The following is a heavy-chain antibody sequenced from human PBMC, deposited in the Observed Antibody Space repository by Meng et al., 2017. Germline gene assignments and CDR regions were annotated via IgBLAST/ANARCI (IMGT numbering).Heavy chain of an antibody. CDR3: ARGRGYSYGYRGGAFDI. CDR2: INHSGST. V-gene: IGHV4-34*01. CDR1: GVCFSGYY. J-gene: IGHJ3*02. D-gene: IGHD5-18*01. Sequence: QVQLPEWGAGLLKPSETLSLTGAVYGVCFSGYYWSWIRQPPGKGLEWIGEINHSGSTNYNPSLKSRVTISVDTSKNQFALKLSSVTAADTAVYYCARGRGYSYGYRGGAFDIWGQGTMVTVSS.